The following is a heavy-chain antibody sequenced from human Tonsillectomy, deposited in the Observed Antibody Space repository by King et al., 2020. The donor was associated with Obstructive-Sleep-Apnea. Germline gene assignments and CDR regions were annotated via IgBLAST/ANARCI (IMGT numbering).Heavy chain of an antibody. CDR1: GFTFDDYG. CDR3: AKSYNSGWYAPFDY. J-gene: IGHJ4*02. CDR2: ISWNSGSM. D-gene: IGHD6-19*01. Sequence: QLVQSGGGLVQPGRSLRLSCAASGFTFDDYGMHWVRQAPGKGLEWVSGISWNSGSMGYADSVKGRFTISRDNAKNSLYVQMNSLRPEDTALYYCAKSYNSGWYAPFDYWGQGTLVTVSS. V-gene: IGHV3-9*01.